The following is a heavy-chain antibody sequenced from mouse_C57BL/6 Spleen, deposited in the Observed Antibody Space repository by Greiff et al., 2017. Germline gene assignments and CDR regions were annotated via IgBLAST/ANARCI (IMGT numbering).Heavy chain of an antibody. D-gene: IGHD1-1*01. CDR3: ARFTTVVASYFDY. CDR1: GFTFSSYA. V-gene: IGHV5-4*03. J-gene: IGHJ2*01. CDR2: ISDGGSYT. Sequence: EVKLVESGGGLVKPGGSLKLSCAASGFTFSSYAMSWVRQTPEKRLEWVATISDGGSYTYYPDNVKGRFTISRDNAKNNRYLQMSHLKSEDTAMYYCARFTTVVASYFDYWGQGTTLTVSS.